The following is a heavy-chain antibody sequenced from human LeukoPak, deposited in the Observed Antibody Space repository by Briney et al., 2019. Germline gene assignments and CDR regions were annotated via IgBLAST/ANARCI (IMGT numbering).Heavy chain of an antibody. CDR1: GYTFTSYY. V-gene: IGHV1-2*02. CDR3: AATPRYYYDSSGYIDY. D-gene: IGHD3-22*01. Sequence: ASVKVSCKASGYTFTSYYMHWVRQAPGQGLEWMGWINPNSGGTNYAQKFQGRVTMTRDTSISTAYMDLSSLRSEDTAVYYCAATPRYYYDSSGYIDYWGQGTLVTVSS. J-gene: IGHJ4*02. CDR2: INPNSGGT.